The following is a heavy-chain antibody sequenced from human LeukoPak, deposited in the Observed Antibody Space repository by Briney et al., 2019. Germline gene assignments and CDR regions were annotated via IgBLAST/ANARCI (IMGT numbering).Heavy chain of an antibody. J-gene: IGHJ4*02. Sequence: SETLSLTCTVSGGSVSSTTYYWSWVRQPPGKGLEWIASINYSGSTYYNPSLKSRVTISVDTSENQFSLKLSSVTAADTAVYYCARYVVYGSGKYYFDYWGQGTLVTVSS. CDR2: INYSGST. V-gene: IGHV4-39*01. CDR3: ARYVVYGSGKYYFDY. CDR1: GGSVSSTTYY. D-gene: IGHD3-10*01.